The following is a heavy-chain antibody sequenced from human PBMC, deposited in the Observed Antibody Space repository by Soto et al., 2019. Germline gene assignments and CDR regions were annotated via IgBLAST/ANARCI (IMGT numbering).Heavy chain of an antibody. D-gene: IGHD3-3*01. CDR2: IYSSGST. CDR3: ARGQRFSDWFDP. J-gene: IGHJ5*02. CDR1: GGDISTYY. V-gene: IGHV4-4*07. Sequence: QVQLQESGPGLVKPSETLSLTCTVSGGDISTYYWTWIRQPAGKGLEWIGRIYSSGSTKYNPSLKSRVTMSLDTSKNQCALRLSSVTAADTAVYYCARGQRFSDWFDPWGQVTLVTVSS.